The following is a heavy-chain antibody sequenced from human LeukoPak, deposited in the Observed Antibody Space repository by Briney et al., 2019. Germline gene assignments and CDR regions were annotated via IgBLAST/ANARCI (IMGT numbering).Heavy chain of an antibody. D-gene: IGHD3-3*01. CDR3: ARGGITIFGVATIY. CDR2: ISYDGSNK. CDR1: GFTFSNYA. Sequence: GGSLRLSCAASGFTFSNYAMSWVRQAPGKGLEWVAVISYDGSNKYYADSVKGRFTISRDNSKNTLYLQINSLRAEDTAVYYCARGGITIFGVATIYWGQGTLVTVSS. J-gene: IGHJ4*02. V-gene: IGHV3-30*04.